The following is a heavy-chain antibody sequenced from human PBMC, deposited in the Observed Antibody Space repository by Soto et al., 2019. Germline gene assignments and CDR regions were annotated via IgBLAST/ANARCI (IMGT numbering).Heavy chain of an antibody. CDR3: VRGYCSSRSCFPGLFDH. CDR1: GGSISSGCYY. V-gene: IGHV4-31*03. CDR2: IYYSGST. D-gene: IGHD2-2*01. J-gene: IGHJ4*02. Sequence: SETLSLTCTVSGGSISSGCYYWSWIRQHPGKGLEWIGYIYYSGSTYYNPSLKSRVTISVDTSKNQFSLRAEDTAVYYCVRGYCSSRSCFPGLFDHWGQGTLVTVSS.